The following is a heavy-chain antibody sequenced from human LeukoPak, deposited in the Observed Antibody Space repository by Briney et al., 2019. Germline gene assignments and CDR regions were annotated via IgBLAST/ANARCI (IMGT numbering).Heavy chain of an antibody. Sequence: GGSLKLSCAASGFTFSNFAMTWVRQAPGKGLEWVSAISGSGDATYYADSVKGRFTISRDNSKNTLYLQIHSLRAEDTAVYYCAKDRGYWGQGTLVTVSS. CDR3: AKDRGY. V-gene: IGHV3-23*01. CDR2: ISGSGDAT. CDR1: GFTFSNFA. J-gene: IGHJ4*02.